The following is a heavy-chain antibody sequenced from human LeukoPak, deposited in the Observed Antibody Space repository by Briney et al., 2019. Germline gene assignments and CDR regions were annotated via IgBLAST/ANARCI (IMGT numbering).Heavy chain of an antibody. J-gene: IGHJ5*02. CDR2: ISYDGSNK. D-gene: IGHD6-13*01. V-gene: IGHV3-30*18. CDR1: GFTFSSYG. CDR3: AKGLISSAGTSSFDP. Sequence: PGRSLRLSCAASGFTFSSYGMHWVRQAPGKGLEWVAVISYDGSNKYYADSVKGRFTISRDNAKNSLYLQMNSLRAEDTAVYYCAKGLISSAGTSSFDPWGQGALVTVSS.